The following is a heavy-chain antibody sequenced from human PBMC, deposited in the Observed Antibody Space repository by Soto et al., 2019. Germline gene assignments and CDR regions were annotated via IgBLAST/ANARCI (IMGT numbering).Heavy chain of an antibody. CDR3: VDHYYDTSGPRSDY. J-gene: IGHJ4*02. V-gene: IGHV3-11*03. CDR1: GFTFSNYY. CDR2: ISSSSSYT. Sequence: GGSLRLSCAASGFTFSNYYMSWIRQAPGKGLEWVSYISSSSSYTDYTDSVEGRFTISRDNAKNSLYLQMNSLRTEDTAVYYCVDHYYDTSGPRSDYWGQGTLVTVAS. D-gene: IGHD3-22*01.